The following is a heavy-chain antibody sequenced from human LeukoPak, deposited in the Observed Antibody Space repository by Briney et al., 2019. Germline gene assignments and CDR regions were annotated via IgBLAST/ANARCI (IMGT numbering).Heavy chain of an antibody. CDR3: TKPGWHDSGWFDC. CDR1: GFTFSTYG. D-gene: IGHD6-19*01. V-gene: IGHV3-23*01. J-gene: IGHJ4*02. CDR2: ITNSGGST. Sequence: GGSLRLSCAASGFTFSTYGMSWVRQAPRKGLEWVSTITNSGGSTYYADSVKGRFTVSRDNSKNTLYLHTNSLRVADTAVYYCTKPGWHDSGWFDCWGQGTLVTVSS.